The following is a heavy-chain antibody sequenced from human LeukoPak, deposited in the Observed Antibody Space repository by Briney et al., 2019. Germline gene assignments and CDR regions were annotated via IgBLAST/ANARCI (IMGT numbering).Heavy chain of an antibody. Sequence: ASVKVSCKASGYTFTSYDINWVRQATGQGLEWMGWMNPNSGNTGYAQKFQGRVTMTRDTSISTAYMELSRLRSDDTAVYYCARVGGRGVALDYWGQGTLVTVSS. V-gene: IGHV1-8*01. J-gene: IGHJ4*02. CDR1: GYTFTSYD. D-gene: IGHD3-10*01. CDR3: ARVGGRGVALDY. CDR2: MNPNSGNT.